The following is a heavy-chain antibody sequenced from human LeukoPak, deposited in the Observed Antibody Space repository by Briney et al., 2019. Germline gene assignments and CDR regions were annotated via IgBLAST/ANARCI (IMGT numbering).Heavy chain of an antibody. J-gene: IGHJ3*02. V-gene: IGHV1-2*02. CDR1: GYTFTGYY. D-gene: IGHD6-6*01. CDR2: INPNSGGT. CDR3: ARDLRIRRIAARPRAFDI. Sequence: ASVKVSCKASGYTFTGYYMHWVRQAPGQGLEWMGWINPNSGGTNYAQKFQGRVTMTRDTSISTAYMELSRLRSDDTAVYYCARDLRIRRIAARPRAFDIWGQGTMVTVSS.